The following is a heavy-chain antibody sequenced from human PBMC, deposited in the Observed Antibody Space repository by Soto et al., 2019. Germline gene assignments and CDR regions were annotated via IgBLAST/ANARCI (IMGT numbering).Heavy chain of an antibody. D-gene: IGHD2-2*01. CDR3: ARDNCSSTSCYSLGPDY. V-gene: IGHV1-46*01. CDR2: INPSGGST. CDR1: RYTFTSYY. Sequence: ASVKVSCKASRYTFTSYYMHWVRQAPGQGLEWMGIINPSGGSTSYAQKFQGRATMTRDTSTSTVYMELSSLRSEDTAVYYCARDNCSSTSCYSLGPDYWGQGTLVTVSS. J-gene: IGHJ4*02.